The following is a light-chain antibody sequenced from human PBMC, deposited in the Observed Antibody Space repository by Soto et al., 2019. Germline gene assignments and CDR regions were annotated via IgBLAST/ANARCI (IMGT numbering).Light chain of an antibody. CDR2: GAT. J-gene: IGKJ1*01. Sequence: VMTQSPGTLSPSLWERTILTCRASQAVNPNLTWYQQRPGKAPKVLIYGATTLHTGIPSRFSGSGSGTEFTLTITSLQSEDFATYYCQQCYKWPRTFGQGTKVDI. CDR1: QAVNPN. CDR3: QQCYKWPRT. V-gene: IGKV3-15*01.